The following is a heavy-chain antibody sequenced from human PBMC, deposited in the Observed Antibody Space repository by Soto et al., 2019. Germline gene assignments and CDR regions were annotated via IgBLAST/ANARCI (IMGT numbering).Heavy chain of an antibody. CDR3: ARSSSTSYYYYYYMDV. D-gene: IGHD2-2*01. CDR2: IWYDGSNK. Sequence: GGSLRLSCAASGFTFSSYGMHWVRQAPGKGLEWVAVIWYDGSNKYYADSVKGRFTISRDNSKNTLYLQMNSLRAEDTAVYYCARSSSTSYYYYYYMDVWGKGTTVTVSS. V-gene: IGHV3-33*01. J-gene: IGHJ6*03. CDR1: GFTFSSYG.